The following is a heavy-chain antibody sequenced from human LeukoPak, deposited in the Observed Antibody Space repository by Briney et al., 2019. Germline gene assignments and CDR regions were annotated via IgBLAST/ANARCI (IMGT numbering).Heavy chain of an antibody. Sequence: GSSVKVSCKASGGTFSSYAISWVRQAPGQGLEWMGGIIPIFGTTNYAQKFQGRVTITTDESTSTAYMELSSLRSEDTAVYYCARLNKGSSSWYWGYNWFDPWGQGTLVTVSS. V-gene: IGHV1-69*05. J-gene: IGHJ5*02. CDR3: ARLNKGSSSWYWGYNWFDP. CDR1: GGTFSSYA. CDR2: IIPIFGTT. D-gene: IGHD6-13*01.